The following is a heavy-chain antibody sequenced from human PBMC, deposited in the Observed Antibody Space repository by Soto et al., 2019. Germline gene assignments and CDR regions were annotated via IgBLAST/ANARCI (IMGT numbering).Heavy chain of an antibody. CDR3: ARGRRYLDSRGYPDY. CDR1: GGSIISGAYY. D-gene: IGHD3-22*01. J-gene: IGHJ4*02. CDR2: IYYTGST. V-gene: IGHV4-31*03. Sequence: QVQLQESGPGLVKPSQTLSLTCTVSGGSIISGAYYWSWIRQHPGKGLEWIGYIYYTGSTYYNPSLKSRITMSLDTSKNQFSLRLSSVTAADTAVYYCARGRRYLDSRGYPDYWGQGTLVTVSS.